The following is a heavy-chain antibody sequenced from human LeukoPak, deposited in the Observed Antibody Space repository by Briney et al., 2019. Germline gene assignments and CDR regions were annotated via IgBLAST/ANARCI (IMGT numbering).Heavy chain of an antibody. Sequence: GASVKVSCKASGYTFTSYGISWVRQAPGQGLEWMGWISAYNGNTNYAQKLQGRVTMTTDTSTSTAYMELRSLRSDDTAVYYCARVAPEYYDDSSGYYYFRDYYYYYMDVWGKGTTVTVSS. CDR2: ISAYNGNT. J-gene: IGHJ6*03. CDR1: GYTFTSYG. D-gene: IGHD3-22*01. CDR3: ARVAPEYYDDSSGYYYFRDYYYYYMDV. V-gene: IGHV1-18*01.